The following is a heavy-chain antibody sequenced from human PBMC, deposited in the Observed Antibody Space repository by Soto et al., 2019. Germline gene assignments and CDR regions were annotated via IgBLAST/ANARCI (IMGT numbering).Heavy chain of an antibody. J-gene: IGHJ4*02. CDR3: ARGVGSAGVDY. D-gene: IGHD7-27*01. Sequence: QVQLQQWGAGLLKPSETLSLTCAVYGGSFSAYYWSWIRQPPGKGLEWIGEINHSGSTNYNPSLKIRATISVDRSKNQFSLNLSSVTAADTAAYYCARGVGSAGVDYWGQGTLVTVSS. CDR1: GGSFSAYY. CDR2: INHSGST. V-gene: IGHV4-34*01.